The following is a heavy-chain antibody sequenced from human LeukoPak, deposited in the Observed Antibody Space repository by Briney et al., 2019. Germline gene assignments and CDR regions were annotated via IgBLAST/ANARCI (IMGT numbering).Heavy chain of an antibody. V-gene: IGHV4-31*03. J-gene: IGHJ1*01. D-gene: IGHD1-26*01. CDR1: GGSISSGGYY. CDR3: ATTPLLSGSYYFQH. Sequence: SETLSLTCTVSGGSISSGGYYWSWIRQHPGKGLEWIGYIYYSGSTYYNPSLKSRVTISVDTSKNQFSLKLSSVTAVDTAVYYCATTPLLSGSYYFQHWGQGTLVTVSS. CDR2: IYYSGST.